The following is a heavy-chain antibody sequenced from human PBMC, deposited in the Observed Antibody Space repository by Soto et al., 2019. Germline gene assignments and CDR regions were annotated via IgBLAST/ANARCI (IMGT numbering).Heavy chain of an antibody. Sequence: PSETLSLTCTVSGGSISSYYWSWIRQPPGKGLEWIGYIYYSGSTNYNPSLKSRVTISVDTSKNQFSLKLSSVTAADTAVYYCARGVRGELNWFDPWGQGTLVTVSS. D-gene: IGHD3-10*01. CDR2: IYYSGST. CDR3: ARGVRGELNWFDP. J-gene: IGHJ5*02. CDR1: GGSISSYY. V-gene: IGHV4-59*01.